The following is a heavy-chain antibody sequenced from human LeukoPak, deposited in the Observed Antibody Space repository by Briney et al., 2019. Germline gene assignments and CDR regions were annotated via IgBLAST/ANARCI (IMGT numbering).Heavy chain of an antibody. D-gene: IGHD6-13*01. CDR1: GFAVSGYW. V-gene: IGHV3-7*01. Sequence: EGSLRLSCAVSGFAVSGYWMSWVRQGPGKGLEWVANINQDGSEKYYVDSVKGRFTISRDNAENSLFLQMSSLRVEDTAVYYCAREWQGGIAAAGTRIEGDYWGQGTLVAVSS. CDR3: AREWQGGIAAAGTRIEGDY. CDR2: INQDGSEK. J-gene: IGHJ4*02.